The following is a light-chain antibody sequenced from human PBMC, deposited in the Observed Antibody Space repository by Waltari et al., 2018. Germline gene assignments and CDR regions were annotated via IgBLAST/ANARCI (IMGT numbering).Light chain of an antibody. CDR2: AAS. V-gene: IGKV1-39*01. CDR1: QNIDSD. CDR3: MQSIQFPLT. Sequence: DIQMTQSPSSLSASVGDRVTITCRASQNIDSDLNWYQQKPGKAPRLLIYAASSLQRGVPSRFSGSGSGTDFKLKISRVEAEDVGLYYCMQSIQFPLTFGGGTKVEIK. J-gene: IGKJ4*01.